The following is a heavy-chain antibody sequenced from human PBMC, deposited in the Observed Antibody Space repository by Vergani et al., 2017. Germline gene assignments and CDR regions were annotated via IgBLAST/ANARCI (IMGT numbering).Heavy chain of an antibody. V-gene: IGHV4-34*01. J-gene: IGHJ3*01. CDR3: VRRDFWVGPRTFDF. CDR2: IDDKGKS. Sequence: QVQLQQWGAGLLKTSETLSLTCAVSGAAFNSYYWTWIRQSPGRGLAWIGEIDDKGKSICNPTLKSRVTMSVDNSKRQFSLNVTSVTAADSAMYYCVRRDFWVGPRTFDFWGAGTPVTVSS. CDR1: GAAFNSYY. D-gene: IGHD3-3*01.